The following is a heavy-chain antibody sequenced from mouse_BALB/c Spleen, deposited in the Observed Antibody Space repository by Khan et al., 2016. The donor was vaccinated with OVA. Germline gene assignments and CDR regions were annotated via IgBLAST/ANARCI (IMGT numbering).Heavy chain of an antibody. CDR1: GNTLTNYT. V-gene: IGHV1-4*01. J-gene: IGHJ2*01. CDR2: INPSSVYS. CDR3: ARKDVGGYFDY. Sequence: VQLQESGAELARPGASVKMSCKASGNTLTNYTIHWVKQRPGQGLEWIGYINPSSVYSHYNQKFKDKATLTADKSSSTAYMQLSSLTSEDSAVYYCARKDVGGYFDYWGQGTTLTVSS.